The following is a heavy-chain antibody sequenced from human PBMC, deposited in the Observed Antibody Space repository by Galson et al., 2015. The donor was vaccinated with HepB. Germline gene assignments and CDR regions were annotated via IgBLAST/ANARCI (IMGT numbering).Heavy chain of an antibody. V-gene: IGHV3-23*01. D-gene: IGHD3-3*01. CDR1: GFTFSSYA. CDR3: AKDSRYYDFWSGYYTSGGFDY. CDR2: ISGSGGST. Sequence: SLRLSCAASGFTFSSYAMSWVRQAPGKGLEWVSAISGSGGSTYYADSVKGRFTISRDNSKNTLHLQMNSLRAEDTAVYYCAKDSRYYDFWSGYYTSGGFDYWGQGTLVTVSS. J-gene: IGHJ4*02.